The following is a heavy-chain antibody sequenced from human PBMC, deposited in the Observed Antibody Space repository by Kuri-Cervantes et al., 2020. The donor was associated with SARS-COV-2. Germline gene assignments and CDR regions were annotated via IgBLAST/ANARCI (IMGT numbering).Heavy chain of an antibody. J-gene: IGHJ4*02. CDR1: GYTFTSYG. V-gene: IGHV1-18*01. CDR2: ISAYNGNT. CDR3: ARDRGLVGATTFVFDY. Sequence: ASVKVSCKASGYTFTSYGISWVRQAPGQGLEWMGWISAYNGNTNYAQKLQGRVTMTTDTPTSTAYMELRSLRSDDTAVYYCARDRGLVGATTFVFDYWGQGTLVTVSS. D-gene: IGHD1-26*01.